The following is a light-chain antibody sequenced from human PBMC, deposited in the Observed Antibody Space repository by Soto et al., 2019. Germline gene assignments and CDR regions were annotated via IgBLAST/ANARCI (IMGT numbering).Light chain of an antibody. Sequence: EIVMTQSPATLSVSPGERATLSCRASQSVSSNLAWYQQKPGQAPKLLIYAASTRATGIPARLSGSGSGTEFTLTINSLQSEDFAVYYCQQYNNWPRPFGQGTKVDIX. J-gene: IGKJ2*01. CDR2: AAS. V-gene: IGKV3-15*01. CDR1: QSVSSN. CDR3: QQYNNWPRP.